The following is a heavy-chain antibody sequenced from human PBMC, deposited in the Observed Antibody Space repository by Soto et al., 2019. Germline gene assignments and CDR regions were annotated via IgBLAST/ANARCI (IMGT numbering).Heavy chain of an antibody. CDR3: AKERTVTTADFDY. CDR2: ISGRGGNT. Sequence: GSLRLSCAASGFTFSSYAMSWVRQAPGKGLEWVSSISGRGGNTYYTDSVKGRFTISRDNSKNTLYLQMNSLRVEDKAVYYCAKERTVTTADFDYWGQGTLVTAPQ. J-gene: IGHJ4*02. V-gene: IGHV3-23*01. CDR1: GFTFSSYA. D-gene: IGHD4-4*01.